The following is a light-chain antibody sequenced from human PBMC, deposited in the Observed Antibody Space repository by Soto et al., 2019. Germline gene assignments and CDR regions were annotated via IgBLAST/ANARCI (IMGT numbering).Light chain of an antibody. CDR3: QQYYSTPRT. Sequence: DIVMTQSPASLAVSLGARATINCKSSQSVLYSSNNKNYLAWYQQKPGQPPKLLIYWASTRESGVPDRFSGSGSGTDFTLTISSLQAEDVAVYYCQQYYSTPRTFGQGTKV. CDR2: WAS. V-gene: IGKV4-1*01. CDR1: QSVLYSSNNKNY. J-gene: IGKJ1*01.